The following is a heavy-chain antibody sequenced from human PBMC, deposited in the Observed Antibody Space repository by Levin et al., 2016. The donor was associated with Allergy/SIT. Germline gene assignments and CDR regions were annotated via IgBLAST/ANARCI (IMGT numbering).Heavy chain of an antibody. CDR1: GGSISSYY. CDR3: ARGTGYSSGWPWNY. Sequence: SETLSLTCTVSGGSISSYYWSWIRQPPGKGLEWIGYIYYSGSTNYNPSLKSRVTISVDTSKNQFSLKLSSVTAADTAVYYCARGTGYSSGWPWNYWGQGTLVTVSS. CDR2: IYYSGST. V-gene: IGHV4-59*01. J-gene: IGHJ4*02. D-gene: IGHD6-19*01.